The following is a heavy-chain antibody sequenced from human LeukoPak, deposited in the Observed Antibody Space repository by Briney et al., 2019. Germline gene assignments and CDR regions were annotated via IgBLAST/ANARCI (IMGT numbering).Heavy chain of an antibody. CDR2: INPDGSDT. CDR1: GFTFSNYW. D-gene: IGHD6-19*01. CDR3: VRWGVEAGIDQ. J-gene: IGHJ4*02. Sequence: GGSLRLSCEASGFTFSNYWMGWARQAPGKGLEWVANINPDGSDTSYVDSGKGRIIISRDNAKKSMFLQMNSLRAEETAVYYCVRWGVEAGIDQWGQGTLVTVSA. V-gene: IGHV3-7*01.